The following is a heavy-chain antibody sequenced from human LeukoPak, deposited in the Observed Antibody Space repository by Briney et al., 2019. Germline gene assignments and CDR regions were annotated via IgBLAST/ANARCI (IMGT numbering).Heavy chain of an antibody. CDR2: INPNSGGT. CDR1: GYTFTGYY. CDR3: ARRCAGGSCYFLDY. J-gene: IGHJ4*02. V-gene: IGHV1-2*02. D-gene: IGHD2-15*01. Sequence: ASVKVSCKASGYTFTGYYMHWVRQAPGQGLEWMGWINPNSGGTNSAQKFQGRVTMTRDTSISTAYMELSSLRSDDTAVYYCARRCAGGSCYFLDYWGQGTLVTVSS.